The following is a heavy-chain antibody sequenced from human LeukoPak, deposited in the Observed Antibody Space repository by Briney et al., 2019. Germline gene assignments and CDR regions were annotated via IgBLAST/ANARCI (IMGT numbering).Heavy chain of an antibody. CDR3: ARYTYKHDC. CDR2: VKEDGSQK. CDR1: GFTFSHYW. J-gene: IGHJ4*02. Sequence: GGSLRLSCAASGFTFSHYWMTWVRQATGKGLEWVANVKEDGSQKTYVDSVKGRFTISRDNAKNSLFLQMNNVRADDTAVYYCARYTYKHDCWGQGTLVIVSS. V-gene: IGHV3-7*01. D-gene: IGHD5-24*01.